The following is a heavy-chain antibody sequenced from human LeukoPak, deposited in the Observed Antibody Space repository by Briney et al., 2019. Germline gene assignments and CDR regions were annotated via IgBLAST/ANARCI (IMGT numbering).Heavy chain of an antibody. J-gene: IGHJ4*02. D-gene: IGHD1-26*01. Sequence: GGSLRLSCAASGFTFSSYGMHWVRQAPGKGLEWVAVISYDGSNKYYADSVKGRFTISRDNSKNTLYLQMNSLRAEDTAVYYCAKTSVPYTGNYPIFDSWGQGTLVTVSS. CDR1: GFTFSSYG. CDR2: ISYDGSNK. CDR3: AKTSVPYTGNYPIFDS. V-gene: IGHV3-30*18.